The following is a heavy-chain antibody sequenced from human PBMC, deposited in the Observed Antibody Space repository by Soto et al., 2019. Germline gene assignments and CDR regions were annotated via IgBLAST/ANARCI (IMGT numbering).Heavy chain of an antibody. CDR3: ARDMGWSYSSNWQHSFDY. J-gene: IGHJ4*02. Sequence: QVQLVQSGTEVKKPGASVKVSCKASGYTFTNYALYWVRQAPGQRLEWMGWINAGNGNTKYSQKFQGRVTITRDTSASTAYMELNSLRSEDTAVYYCARDMGWSYSSNWQHSFDYWGQGTLVTVFS. V-gene: IGHV1-3*01. D-gene: IGHD6-13*01. CDR2: INAGNGNT. CDR1: GYTFTNYA.